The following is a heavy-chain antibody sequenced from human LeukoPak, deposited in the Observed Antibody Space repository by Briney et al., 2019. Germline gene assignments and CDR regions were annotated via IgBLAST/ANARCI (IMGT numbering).Heavy chain of an antibody. D-gene: IGHD2-2*01. CDR1: GGSFSGYY. CDR2: INHSGST. CDR3: ARLNTDIVVVPAALYYYYGMDV. J-gene: IGHJ6*02. Sequence: SETPSLTCAVYGGSFSGYYWSWIRQPPGKGLEWIGEINHSGSTNYNPSLKSRVTISVDTSKNQFSLKLSSVTAADTAVYYCARLNTDIVVVPAALYYYYGMDVWGQGTTVTVSS. V-gene: IGHV4-34*01.